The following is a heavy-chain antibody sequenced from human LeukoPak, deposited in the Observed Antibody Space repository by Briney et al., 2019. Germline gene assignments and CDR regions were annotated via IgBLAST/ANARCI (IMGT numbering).Heavy chain of an antibody. CDR3: AREGEYYYGSGGYYLFDY. V-gene: IGHV4-4*02. CDR2: IYHSGST. J-gene: IGHJ4*02. CDR1: GGSISSSNW. D-gene: IGHD3-10*01. Sequence: SETLSLTCAVSGGSISSSNWWSWVRQPPGKGLEWIGGIYHSGSTNYNPSLKSRVTISVDKSKNQFSLKLSSVTAADTAVYYCAREGEYYYGSGGYYLFDYWGQGTLVTVSS.